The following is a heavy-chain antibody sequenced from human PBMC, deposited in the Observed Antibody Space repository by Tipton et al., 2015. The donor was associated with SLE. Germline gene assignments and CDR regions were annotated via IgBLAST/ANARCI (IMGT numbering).Heavy chain of an antibody. D-gene: IGHD3-22*01. CDR3: ARGGGYYDSSQYFQH. CDR1: GGSFSGYC. V-gene: IGHV4-34*01. J-gene: IGHJ1*01. CDR2: INHSGST. Sequence: LRLSCAVYGGSFSGYCWSWIRQPPGKGLEWIGEINHSGSTNYNPSLKSRVTISVDTSKNQFSLKLSSVTAADTAVYYCARGGGYYDSSQYFQHWGQGTLVTVSS.